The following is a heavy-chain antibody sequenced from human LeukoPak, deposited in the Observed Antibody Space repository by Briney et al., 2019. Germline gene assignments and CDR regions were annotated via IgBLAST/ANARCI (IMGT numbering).Heavy chain of an antibody. Sequence: GGSLRLSCAASGFIFSSYSMHWVRQAPGEGVEWVSSISGRSDGPYYADSVKGRFTTSRDNSKSTMYLQINNVRAEDAAVYYCAKDPLNYGGHYFDNWGQGTRVTVSS. D-gene: IGHD4-23*01. J-gene: IGHJ4*02. CDR2: ISGRSDGP. CDR3: AKDPLNYGGHYFDN. V-gene: IGHV3-23*01. CDR1: GFIFSSYS.